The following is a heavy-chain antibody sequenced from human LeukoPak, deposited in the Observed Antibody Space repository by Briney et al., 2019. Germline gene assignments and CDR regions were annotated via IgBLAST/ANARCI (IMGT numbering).Heavy chain of an antibody. V-gene: IGHV1-2*02. CDR2: INPNSGGT. Sequence: ASVKVSCKASGYTFTAYYMHWVRQAPGQGLEWMGWINPNSGGTNYAQKFQGRVTMTRDTSISTAYMELSRLRSDDTAVYYWARGIYDSSGYYYVPGVWFDPWGQGTLVTVSS. CDR1: GYTFTAYY. D-gene: IGHD3-22*01. CDR3: ARGIYDSSGYYYVPGVWFDP. J-gene: IGHJ5*02.